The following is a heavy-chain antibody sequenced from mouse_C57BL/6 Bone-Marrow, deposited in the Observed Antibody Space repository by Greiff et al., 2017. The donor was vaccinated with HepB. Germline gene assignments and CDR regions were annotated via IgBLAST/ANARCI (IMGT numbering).Heavy chain of an antibody. CDR2: YPGSGNTY. Sequence: VQLQQSGPELVKPGASVKMSCKASGYTFTDYYMHWVKQKPGKGLEWIGEIYPGSGNTYYNEKFKGKATLTADTSSSTAYMQLSSLTSEDSAVYFCAKPGKEEWFAYWGQGTLDTVSA. J-gene: IGHJ3*01. V-gene: IGHV1-83*01. CDR1: YTFTDYYM. CDR3: KPGKEEWFAY. D-gene: IGHD4-1*01.